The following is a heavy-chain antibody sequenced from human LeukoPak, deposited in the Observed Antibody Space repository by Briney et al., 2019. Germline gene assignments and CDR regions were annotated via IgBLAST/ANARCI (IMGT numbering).Heavy chain of an antibody. CDR3: ARPPTRYEGYAFDI. D-gene: IGHD5-12*01. V-gene: IGHV3-74*01. CDR1: GFTFSSYW. CDR2: INSDGSST. J-gene: IGHJ3*02. Sequence: PGGSLRLSCAASGFTFSSYWMHWVRQAPRKGLVWVSRINSDGSSTSYADSVKGRFTISRDNDKNTLYLQMNSLRAEDTAVYYCARPPTRYEGYAFDIWGQGTMVTVSS.